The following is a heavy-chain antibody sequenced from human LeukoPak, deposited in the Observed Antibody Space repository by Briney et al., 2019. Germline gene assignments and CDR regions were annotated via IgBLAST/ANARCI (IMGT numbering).Heavy chain of an antibody. CDR3: ARLLMVRGVISHMDV. CDR1: GFTFSDYC. Sequence: GGSLRLSCAASGFTFSDYCMSWIRQAPGRGLEWVSYISSSDSTIYSADSVKGRFTISRDNAKNSLYLQMNSLRAEDTAVYYCARLLMVRGVISHMDVWGKGTIVTVSS. CDR2: ISSSDSTI. V-gene: IGHV3-11*04. D-gene: IGHD3-10*01. J-gene: IGHJ6*03.